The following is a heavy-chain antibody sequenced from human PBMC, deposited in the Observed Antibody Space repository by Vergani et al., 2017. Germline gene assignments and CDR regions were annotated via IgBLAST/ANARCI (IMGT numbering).Heavy chain of an antibody. V-gene: IGHV3-23*01. J-gene: IGHJ4*02. CDR2: TSGSGGST. Sequence: EVQLLESGGGLVQPGGSLRLSCAASGFTFSSYAMSWVRQAPGKGLGWVSATSGSGGSTYYADSVKGRFTISRDNSKNTLYLQMNSLRAEDTAVYYCAKDPLPHRADIAAAGTTHWGQGTLVTVSS. CDR1: GFTFSSYA. D-gene: IGHD6-13*01. CDR3: AKDPLPHRADIAAAGTTH.